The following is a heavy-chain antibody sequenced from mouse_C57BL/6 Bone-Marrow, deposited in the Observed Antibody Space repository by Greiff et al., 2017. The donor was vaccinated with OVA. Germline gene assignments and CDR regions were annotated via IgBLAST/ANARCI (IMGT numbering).Heavy chain of an antibody. CDR3: ALRAWFAY. CDR1: GFTFSDYG. D-gene: IGHD1-1*01. V-gene: IGHV5-17*01. CDR2: ISSGSSTI. J-gene: IGHJ3*01. Sequence: EVHLVESGGGLVKPGGSLKLSCAASGFTFSDYGMHWVRQAPEKGLEWVAYISSGSSTIYYADTVKGRFTISRDNAKNTPFLQMTSLRSEDTAMYYCALRAWFAYWGQGTLVTVSA.